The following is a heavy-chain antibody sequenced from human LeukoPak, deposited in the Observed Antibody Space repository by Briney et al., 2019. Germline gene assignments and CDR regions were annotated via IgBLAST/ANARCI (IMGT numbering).Heavy chain of an antibody. V-gene: IGHV3-30-3*01. CDR3: ARVGVRYSSGWYAPYYFDY. J-gene: IGHJ4*02. CDR1: GFTFSSYA. Sequence: TGGSLRLSCAAFGFTFSSYAMHWVRQAPGKGLEWVAVISYDGSNKYYADSVKGRFTISRDNSKNTLYLQMNSLRAEDTAVYYCARVGVRYSSGWYAPYYFDYWGQGTLVTVSS. CDR2: ISYDGSNK. D-gene: IGHD6-19*01.